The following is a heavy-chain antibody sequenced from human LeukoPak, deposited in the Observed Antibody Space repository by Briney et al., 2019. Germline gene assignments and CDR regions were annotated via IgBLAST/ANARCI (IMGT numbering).Heavy chain of an antibody. V-gene: IGHV3-48*03. CDR2: ISNSGTI. CDR3: ARGGYNYGVDC. Sequence: GGSLRLSCAAYGVTFSSYEMNWVRQAPGRGLEWVSYISNSGTIYYGDSVKGRFTISRDNAKNSLYLQMNSLRVDDTAVYYCARGGYNYGVDCWGQGTLVTVSS. J-gene: IGHJ4*02. D-gene: IGHD5-18*01. CDR1: GVTFSSYE.